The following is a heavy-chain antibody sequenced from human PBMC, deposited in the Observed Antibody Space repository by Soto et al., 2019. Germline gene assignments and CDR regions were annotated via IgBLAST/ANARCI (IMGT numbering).Heavy chain of an antibody. CDR3: ARARGSYYYYGMDV. CDR2: IGTAGDT. V-gene: IGHV3-13*01. D-gene: IGHD1-26*01. CDR1: GFTFSSYD. Sequence: GGSLRLSCAASGFTFSSYDMHWVRQATGKGLEWVSAIGTAGDTYYPGSVKGRFTISRENAKNSMYLQMNSLRAEDTAVYYCARARGSYYYYGMDVWGQGTTVTVSS. J-gene: IGHJ6*02.